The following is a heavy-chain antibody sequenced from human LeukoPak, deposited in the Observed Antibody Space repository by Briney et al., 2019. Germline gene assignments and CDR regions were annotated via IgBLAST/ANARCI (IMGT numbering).Heavy chain of an antibody. V-gene: IGHV3-33*01. CDR2: IWYDGSNK. CDR1: GFTLSSYG. Sequence: PGGSLRLSCAASGFTLSSYGMHWVRQAPGKGLEWVAVIWYDGSNKYYADSVKGRFTISRDNSKNTLYLQMNSLRAEDTAVYYCARDLGDYGIEFYYYYGMDVWGKGTTVTVSS. CDR3: ARDLGDYGIEFYYYYGMDV. D-gene: IGHD4-17*01. J-gene: IGHJ6*04.